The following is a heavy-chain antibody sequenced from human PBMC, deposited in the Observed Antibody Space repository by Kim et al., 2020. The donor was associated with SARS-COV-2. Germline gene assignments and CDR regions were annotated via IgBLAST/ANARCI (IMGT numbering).Heavy chain of an antibody. V-gene: IGHV3-66*01. CDR3: ARDGGDDIVVVPAASLGYFDL. D-gene: IGHD2-2*01. J-gene: IGHJ2*01. Sequence: FTISRDNSKNTLYLQMNSLRAEDTAVYYCARDGGDDIVVVPAASLGYFDLWGRGTLVTVSS.